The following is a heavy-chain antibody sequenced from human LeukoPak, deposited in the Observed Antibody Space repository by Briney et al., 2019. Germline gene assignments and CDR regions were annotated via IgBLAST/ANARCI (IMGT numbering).Heavy chain of an antibody. CDR1: GFTVSSNF. Sequence: GGSLRLSCAASGFTVSSNFMIWVRQAPGKGLEWVSLIYSGGTTYYADSVRGRFTISRDNSKSTLDLQMDSLRAEDTAVYYCASGQGYCSGGSCHSGWFDPWGQGTLVTVSS. CDR3: ASGQGYCSGGSCHSGWFDP. CDR2: IYSGGTT. J-gene: IGHJ5*02. V-gene: IGHV3-66*01. D-gene: IGHD2-15*01.